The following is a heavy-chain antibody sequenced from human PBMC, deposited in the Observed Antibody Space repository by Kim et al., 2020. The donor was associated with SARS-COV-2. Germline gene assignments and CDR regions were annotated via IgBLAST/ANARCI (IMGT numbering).Heavy chain of an antibody. J-gene: IGHJ6*02. CDR1: GFTFSSYW. CDR3: ARDCGSYWAYYYYGMDV. CDR2: IKQDGSEK. Sequence: GGSLRLSCAASGFTFSSYWMSWVRQAPGKGLEWVANIKQDGSEKYYVDSVKGRFTISRDNAKNSLYLQMNSLRAEDTAVYYCARDCGSYWAYYYYGMDVWGQGTTVTVSS. V-gene: IGHV3-7*01. D-gene: IGHD1-26*01.